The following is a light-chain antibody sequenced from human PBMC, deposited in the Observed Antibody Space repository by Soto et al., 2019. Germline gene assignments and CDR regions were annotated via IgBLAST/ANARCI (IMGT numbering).Light chain of an antibody. V-gene: IGKV1-27*01. CDR3: QKYNSAPWT. CDR1: QGISSY. J-gene: IGKJ1*01. Sequence: IRMTQSPSSFSASTGDRVTITCRASQGISSYLAWYQQKPGKVPKLLIYAASTLQSGVPSRFSGSGSGTDFTLTISSLQPEDVATYYCQKYNSAPWTLGQGTKVDIK. CDR2: AAS.